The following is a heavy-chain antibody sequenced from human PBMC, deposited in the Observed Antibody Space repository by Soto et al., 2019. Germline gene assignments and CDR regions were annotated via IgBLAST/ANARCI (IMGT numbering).Heavy chain of an antibody. D-gene: IGHD2-15*01. V-gene: IGHV5-51*01. CDR3: ARLHRNIVPPDY. Sequence: GESLKISCTGSGYAFTNYWIGWVRQMPGKGLEWMAIIYPADSDAKYSPSFRGQVTISADKSISTAYLQWSSLKASDTAMYYCARLHRNIVPPDYWGQGTLVTVPQ. J-gene: IGHJ4*02. CDR2: IYPADSDA. CDR1: GYAFTNYW.